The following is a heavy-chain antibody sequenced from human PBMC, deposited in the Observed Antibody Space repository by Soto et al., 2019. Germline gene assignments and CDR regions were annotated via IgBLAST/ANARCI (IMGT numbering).Heavy chain of an antibody. D-gene: IGHD3-16*01. Sequence: QVQLQESGPGLVKPSGTLSLICAVSGGSINNTNWWSWVRQSPGKGLEWIGEIYHSGSTTYNPSLKSRVTISVDKSTHQFSLNLSSVPAADTAVYYCAKGEYDYVWGSYRINWFDPWGQGTLVTVSS. V-gene: IGHV4-4*02. J-gene: IGHJ5*02. CDR2: IYHSGST. CDR1: GGSINNTNW. CDR3: AKGEYDYVWGSYRINWFDP.